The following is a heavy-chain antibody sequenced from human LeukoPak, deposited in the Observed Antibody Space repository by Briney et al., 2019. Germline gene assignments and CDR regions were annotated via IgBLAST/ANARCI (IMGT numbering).Heavy chain of an antibody. CDR2: IKQDGSET. Sequence: GGSLRLSCAASGFSFVNHWMSWVRQAPGKGLEWLANIKQDGSETYYLDSVKGRFTVSRDNAKNSLYLQMNTLRAEDTAIYYCARDDYDGYYFDYWGQGTLVTVSS. J-gene: IGHJ4*02. CDR3: ARDDYDGYYFDY. CDR1: GFSFVNHW. V-gene: IGHV3-7*01. D-gene: IGHD3-22*01.